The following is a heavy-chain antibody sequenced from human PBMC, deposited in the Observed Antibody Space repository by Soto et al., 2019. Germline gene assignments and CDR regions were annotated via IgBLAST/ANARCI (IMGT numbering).Heavy chain of an antibody. CDR1: GGTFSSYV. J-gene: IGHJ6*02. Sequence: ASVKVSCNASGGTFSSYVISLVRPAPGTGLARMGRIIPTFGTANYAQSFQGRVTITADESTSTVYMELSSLRSEDTAVYYCARGRTYYDILTGAYYYYGMDVWGQGTTVTVSS. CDR2: IIPTFGTA. V-gene: IGHV1-69*13. CDR3: ARGRTYYDILTGAYYYYGMDV. D-gene: IGHD3-9*01.